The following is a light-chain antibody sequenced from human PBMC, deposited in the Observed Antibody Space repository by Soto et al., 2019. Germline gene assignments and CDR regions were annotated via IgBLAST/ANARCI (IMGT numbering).Light chain of an antibody. CDR3: QQYGGSTYN. CDR1: QSVRSNY. J-gene: IGKJ2*01. Sequence: EIVLTQSPGTLSLSPGERATLSCRASQSVRSNYLAWYQQKPGQAPRLLIYGASSRATGIPDRFSGTGSGTDFPHTSSRLETEDLAVYYCQQYGGSTYNFSPGTKLEIK. CDR2: GAS. V-gene: IGKV3-20*01.